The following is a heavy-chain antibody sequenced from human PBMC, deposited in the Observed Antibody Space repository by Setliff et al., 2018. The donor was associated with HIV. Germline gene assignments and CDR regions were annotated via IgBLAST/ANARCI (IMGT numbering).Heavy chain of an antibody. V-gene: IGHV1-18*01. CDR1: GYPFSNFG. D-gene: IGHD3-10*01. CDR2: INVYNGDT. CDR3: ATDRTQTGISMVRGRIVDPARYPLDY. Sequence: GPVKVSCKASGYPFSNFGVSWVRQAPGQGLEWMAWINVYNGDTNFALKFQGRVTLTKDTSTETAYMELESLRSDDTAVYYCATDRTQTGISMVRGRIVDPARYPLDYWGQGTLVTVSS. J-gene: IGHJ4*02.